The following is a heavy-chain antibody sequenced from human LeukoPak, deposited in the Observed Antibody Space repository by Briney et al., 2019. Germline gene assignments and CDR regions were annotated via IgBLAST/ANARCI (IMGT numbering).Heavy chain of an antibody. Sequence: GGSLRLSCAASGFTFSDYWMCWVRQAPGKGLEWVANIKEDGSEIDYVDSVKGRFTISRDNAKNSLHLQMNSLRAEDTAVYYCARYYDILTGYLHYFDYWGLGTLVTVSS. CDR2: IKEDGSEI. D-gene: IGHD3-9*01. CDR3: ARYYDILTGYLHYFDY. J-gene: IGHJ4*02. CDR1: GFTFSDYW. V-gene: IGHV3-7*01.